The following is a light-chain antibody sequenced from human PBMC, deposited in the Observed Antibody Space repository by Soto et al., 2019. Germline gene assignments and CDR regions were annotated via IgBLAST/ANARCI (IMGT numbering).Light chain of an antibody. J-gene: IGKJ1*01. CDR2: GAS. CDR3: QQCDTSRTWT. CDR1: QSVSSNS. Sequence: EIVLTQSPGTLFLSPGERATLSCRASQSVSSNSLAWYQQKPGQAPRLLIYGASSRASGIPDRFSGSGSGTDFTLTISRLEPEDFAVYYCQQCDTSRTWTFGQGTKVDIK. V-gene: IGKV3-20*01.